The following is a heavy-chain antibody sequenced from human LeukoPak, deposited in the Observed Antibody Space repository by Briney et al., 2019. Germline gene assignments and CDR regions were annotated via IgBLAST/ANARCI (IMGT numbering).Heavy chain of an antibody. CDR1: GGSFSGYY. D-gene: IGHD3-22*01. J-gene: IGHJ4*02. CDR3: ASVYDSSGYYPF. CDR2: INHSGSA. V-gene: IGHV4-34*01. Sequence: SETLSLTCAVYGGSFSGYYWSWIRQPPGKGLEWIGEINHSGSANYNPSLKSRVTISVDTSKNQFSLKLSSVTAADTAVYYCASVYDSSGYYPFWGQGTLVTVSS.